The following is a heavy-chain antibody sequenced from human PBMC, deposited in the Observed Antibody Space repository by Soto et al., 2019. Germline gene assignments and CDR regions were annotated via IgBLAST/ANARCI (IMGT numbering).Heavy chain of an antibody. CDR3: AKETLSGWRTLDY. CDR2: ISYDGSDQ. V-gene: IGHV3-30*18. Sequence: GGSLRLSCAVSGFTFRSFGMDWVRQAPGKGLEWVALISYDGSDQYYADSVKGRFTISRDNSKNTLFLEMNSLRPEDTAVYYCAKETLSGWRTLDYWGQGTPVTVSS. CDR1: GFTFRSFG. D-gene: IGHD6-19*01. J-gene: IGHJ4*02.